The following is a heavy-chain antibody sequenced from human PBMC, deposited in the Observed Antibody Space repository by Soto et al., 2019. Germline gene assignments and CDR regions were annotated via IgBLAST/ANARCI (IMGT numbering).Heavy chain of an antibody. Sequence: QLQLQESGPGLVKPSETLSLTCTVSGGSISSSSYYWGWIRQPPGKGLEWIGSIYYSGSTYYNPSLKSRITIAVDTSKNEFSLKLSSATAADTAVYYCSREGAVAAHNWFDPWCQGTLVTVSS. CDR1: GGSISSSSYY. CDR2: IYYSGST. V-gene: IGHV4-39*02. J-gene: IGHJ5*02. D-gene: IGHD2-15*01. CDR3: SREGAVAAHNWFDP.